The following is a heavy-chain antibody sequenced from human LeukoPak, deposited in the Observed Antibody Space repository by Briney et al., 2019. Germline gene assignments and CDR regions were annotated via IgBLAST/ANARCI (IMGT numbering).Heavy chain of an antibody. J-gene: IGHJ6*03. CDR2: IYHSGST. Sequence: PSETLSLTCVVSGYSNTSGYYWGWIRQSPEKGLEWIAVIYHSGSTYYNPSLKSRVTISVDTPKNQFSLKLSSVTAADTAVYYCATARGHVAIPTPPPNYYMDVWGKGTTVTVSS. D-gene: IGHD2-2*01. CDR1: GYSNTSGYY. CDR3: ATARGHVAIPTPPPNYYMDV. V-gene: IGHV4-38-2*01.